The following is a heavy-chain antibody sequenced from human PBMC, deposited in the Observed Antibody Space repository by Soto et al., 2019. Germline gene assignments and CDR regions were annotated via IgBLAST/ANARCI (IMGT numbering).Heavy chain of an antibody. CDR1: GFSFTTHW. D-gene: IGHD3-9*01. J-gene: IGHJ4*02. V-gene: IGHV5-51*01. CDR3: ARGGEGDWLYFDF. CDR2: VYPGDSDT. Sequence: EVQLVQSGAEVKKPGESLKISCKGSGFSFTTHWIAWVRQMPGKGLELMGLVYPGDSDTRYSPSFQGQVTISADKSISTAYLQWSGLKASDTAMYYCARGGEGDWLYFDFWGRGTLVTVSS.